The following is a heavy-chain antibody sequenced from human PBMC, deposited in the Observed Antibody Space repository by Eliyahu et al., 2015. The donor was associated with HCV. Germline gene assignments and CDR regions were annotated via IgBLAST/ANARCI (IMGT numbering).Heavy chain of an antibody. CDR3: ARVSTVRGNWFDP. CDR1: GGSISSSSYY. Sequence: QLQLQESGPGLVKPSETLSLTCTVSGGSISSSSYYWGWIRQPPGKGLEWIGSIYYSGSTYYNPSLKSRVTISVDTSKNQFSLKLSSVTAADTAVYYCARVSTVRGNWFDPWGQGTLVTVSS. CDR2: IYYSGST. J-gene: IGHJ5*02. V-gene: IGHV4-39*07. D-gene: IGHD4-11*01.